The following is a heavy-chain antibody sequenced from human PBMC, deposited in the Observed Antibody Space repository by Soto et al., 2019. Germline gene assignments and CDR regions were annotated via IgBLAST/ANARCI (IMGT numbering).Heavy chain of an antibody. CDR2: ISGGGGRT. D-gene: IGHD2-15*01. CDR1: GFTFSSNY. V-gene: IGHV3-23*01. J-gene: IGHJ3*02. Sequence: GGSLILSCAASGFTFSSNYMSWVLQAPGKGLEWISTISGGGGRTYYADSVKGRYTISRDNSKNTLYLQMNSLRAEDTAVYYCAKYILVVEVAPTGESLNIRGQGPMVT. CDR3: AKYILVVEVAPTGESLNI.